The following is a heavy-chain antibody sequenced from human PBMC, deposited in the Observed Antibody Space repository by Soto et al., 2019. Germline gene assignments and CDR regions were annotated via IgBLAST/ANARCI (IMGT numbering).Heavy chain of an antibody. CDR1: GGSISSGGYY. V-gene: IGHV4-31*03. CDR2: IYYSGST. J-gene: IGHJ6*02. CDR3: ARDGSYSSSSGFGYYYGMDV. D-gene: IGHD6-6*01. Sequence: SETLSLTCTFSGGSISSGGYYWSWIRQHPGKGLDWIGYIYYSGSTYYNPSLKSRVTISVDTSKNQFSLKLSSVTAADTAVYYCARDGSYSSSSGFGYYYGMDVWGQGTTVTVSS.